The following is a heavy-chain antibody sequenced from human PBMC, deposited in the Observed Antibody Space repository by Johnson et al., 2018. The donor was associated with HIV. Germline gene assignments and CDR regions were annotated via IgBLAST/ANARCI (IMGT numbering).Heavy chain of an antibody. J-gene: IGHJ3*02. CDR3: AKSTQASILGESGPYGAFDI. D-gene: IGHD3-10*01. Sequence: QMLLVESGGGVVQPGGSLRLSCAASGFTFSSYGMHWVRQAPGKGLEWVAVISYDGNNKYSADSVKGRFTISRDNSKNTLYLQMNSLRVEDTAVYYCAKSTQASILGESGPYGAFDIWGQGTMVTVSS. V-gene: IGHV3-30*18. CDR1: GFTFSSYG. CDR2: ISYDGNNK.